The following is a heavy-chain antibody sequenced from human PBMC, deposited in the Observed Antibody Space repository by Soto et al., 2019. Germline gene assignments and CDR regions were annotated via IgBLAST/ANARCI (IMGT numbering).Heavy chain of an antibody. CDR1: GYTFTSYA. V-gene: IGHV1-3*01. CDR2: INAGNGNT. D-gene: IGHD3-3*01. Sequence: ASVKVSCKASGYTFTSYAMHWVRQAPGQRLEWMGWINAGNGNTKYSQKFQGRVTITRDTSASTAYMELSSLRSEDTAVYYCARDRRIEDDFWSGYYYDHWGQGTLVTVSS. J-gene: IGHJ4*02. CDR3: ARDRRIEDDFWSGYYYDH.